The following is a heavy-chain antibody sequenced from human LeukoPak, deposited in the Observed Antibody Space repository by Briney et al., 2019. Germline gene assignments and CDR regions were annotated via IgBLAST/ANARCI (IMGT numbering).Heavy chain of an antibody. Sequence: SETLSLTCTVSGGSISSYYWSWIRQPAGKGLEWIGRIYTSGSTNYNPSLKSRVTMSVDTSKNQFSLKLSSVTAADTAVYYCARGTRYCSSTSCPDYYYYYMDVWGKGTTVTVSS. CDR2: IYTSGST. V-gene: IGHV4-4*07. J-gene: IGHJ6*03. CDR3: ARGTRYCSSTSCPDYYYYYMDV. D-gene: IGHD2-2*01. CDR1: GGSISSYY.